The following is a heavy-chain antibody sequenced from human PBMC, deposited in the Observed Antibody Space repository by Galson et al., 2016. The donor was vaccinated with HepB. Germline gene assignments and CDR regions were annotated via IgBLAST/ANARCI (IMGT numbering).Heavy chain of an antibody. CDR1: GFIFSSYG. Sequence: SLRLSCAASGFIFSSYGMHWVRQSPGKGLEWVAAISGSGGRTSYEDSVRGRFTISRDNSKNTLFLRMNSVGVEDTAVYFCAKSGFFGELDKWGQGTGVVVSS. D-gene: IGHD3-10*01. J-gene: IGHJ4*02. CDR3: AKSGFFGELDK. CDR2: ISGSGGRT. V-gene: IGHV3-23*01.